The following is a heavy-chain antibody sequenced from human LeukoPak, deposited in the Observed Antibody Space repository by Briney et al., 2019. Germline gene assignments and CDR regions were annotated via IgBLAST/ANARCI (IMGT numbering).Heavy chain of an antibody. CDR3: ARPPPDYDSSGYYYK. CDR1: GFTFSSYA. CDR2: ISYDGSNK. D-gene: IGHD3-22*01. Sequence: PGGSLRLSCAASGFTFSSYAMHWVRQAPGKGLEWVAVISYDGSNKYYADSVKGRFTISRDNSKNTLYLQMNSLRAEDTAVYYCARPPPDYDSSGYYYKWGQGTLVTVSS. J-gene: IGHJ4*02. V-gene: IGHV3-30-3*01.